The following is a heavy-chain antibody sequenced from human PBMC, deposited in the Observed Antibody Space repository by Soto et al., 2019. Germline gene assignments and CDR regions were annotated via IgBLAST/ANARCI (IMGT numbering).Heavy chain of an antibody. Sequence: ASVKVSCKASGYTFTSYGISWVRQAPGQGLEWMGWISAYNGNTNYAQKLQGRVTMTTDTSTSTAHMELRSLRSDDTAVYYCAREYYYGSGSYYPDYYGMDVWGQGTTVTVSS. J-gene: IGHJ6*02. V-gene: IGHV1-18*04. D-gene: IGHD3-10*01. CDR2: ISAYNGNT. CDR1: GYTFTSYG. CDR3: AREYYYGSGSYYPDYYGMDV.